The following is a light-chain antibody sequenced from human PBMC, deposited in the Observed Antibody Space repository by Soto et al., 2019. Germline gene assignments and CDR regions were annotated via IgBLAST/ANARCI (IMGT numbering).Light chain of an antibody. CDR3: QQYSNWLT. V-gene: IGKV1-5*03. CDR1: QSISSW. Sequence: DIQMTQSPSTLSASVGDRVTITCRASQSISSWLAWYQQKPGKAPKLLIYKASSLESGVPSRFSGSGSGTEFTLIISSLQSEDFAVYYCQQYSNWLTFGGGTKVEIK. J-gene: IGKJ4*01. CDR2: KAS.